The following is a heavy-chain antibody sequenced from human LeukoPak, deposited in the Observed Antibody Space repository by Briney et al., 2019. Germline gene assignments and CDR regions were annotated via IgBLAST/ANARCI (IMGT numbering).Heavy chain of an antibody. Sequence: PSETLSLTCTVSGGSISGGGYYWSWIRQHPGKGLEWIGYIYYSGSTYYNPSLKSRVTISVDTSKNQFSLKLSSVTAADTAVYYCARDPRYCSSTSCQNDAFDIWGQGTMVTVSS. V-gene: IGHV4-31*03. CDR3: ARDPRYCSSTSCQNDAFDI. D-gene: IGHD2-2*01. CDR1: GGSISGGGYY. CDR2: IYYSGST. J-gene: IGHJ3*02.